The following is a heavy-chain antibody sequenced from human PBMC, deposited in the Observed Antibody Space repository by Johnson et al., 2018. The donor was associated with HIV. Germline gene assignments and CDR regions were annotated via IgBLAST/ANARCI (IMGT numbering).Heavy chain of an antibody. Sequence: VQLVESGGGVVRPGGSLRVSCAASGFTFDDYGMNWVRQAPGKGLAWVSGINWNGDSTGYADPVKGRFTISRDNAKNSLYMQMNSLRAEDTTLYYCARAYMSSGSYYDAFDIWGQGTMVIVSS. J-gene: IGHJ3*02. CDR1: GFTFDDYG. D-gene: IGHD1-26*01. CDR2: INWNGDST. V-gene: IGHV3-20*04. CDR3: ARAYMSSGSYYDAFDI.